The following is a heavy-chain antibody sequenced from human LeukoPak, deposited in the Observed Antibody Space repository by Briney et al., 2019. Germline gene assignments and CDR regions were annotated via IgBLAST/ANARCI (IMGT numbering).Heavy chain of an antibody. V-gene: IGHV3-33*06. Sequence: GGSLRLSCAASGFTFSSYSMHWVRQAPGKGLEWVAVIWYDGSNKYYADSVKGRFTISRDNSKNTLYLQMNNLRAEDTALYYCAKDHCGGDCYSDPYFDYWGQGTLVTVSS. CDR3: AKDHCGGDCYSDPYFDY. J-gene: IGHJ4*02. D-gene: IGHD2-21*02. CDR2: IWYDGSNK. CDR1: GFTFSSYS.